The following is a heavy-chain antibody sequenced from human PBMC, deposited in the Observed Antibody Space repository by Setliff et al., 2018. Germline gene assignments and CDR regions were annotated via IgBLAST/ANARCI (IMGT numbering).Heavy chain of an antibody. Sequence: SETLSLTCGVSGYSISSGHFWGWIRQSPGKGLEWIGSMYYSGSTYYNPSLKGRVTLSVDTSKNQFSLILRSVTAADTAVYYCARGRMRGSCSGPSCTYDPFDIWGQGTPVTVSS. V-gene: IGHV4-38-2*01. CDR2: MYYSGST. CDR3: ARGRMRGSCSGPSCTYDPFDI. J-gene: IGHJ3*02. D-gene: IGHD2-2*01. CDR1: GYSISSGHF.